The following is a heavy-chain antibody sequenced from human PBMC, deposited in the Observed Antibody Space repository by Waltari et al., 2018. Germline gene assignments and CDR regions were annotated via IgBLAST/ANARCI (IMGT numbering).Heavy chain of an antibody. D-gene: IGHD4-4*01. CDR2: FDPEDGET. CDR3: ATVRNTVTTYYFDY. Sequence: QVQLVQSGAEVKKPGASVKVSCKASGYTFTSYGISWVRQAPGKGLEWMGGFDPEDGETIYEQKFQGRVTMTEDTSTDTADMELSSLRSEDTAVYYCATVRNTVTTYYFDYWGQGTLVTVSS. J-gene: IGHJ4*02. CDR1: GYTFTSYG. V-gene: IGHV1-24*01.